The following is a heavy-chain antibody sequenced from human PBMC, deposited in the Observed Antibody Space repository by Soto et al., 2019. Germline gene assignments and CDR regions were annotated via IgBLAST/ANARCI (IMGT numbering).Heavy chain of an antibody. D-gene: IGHD6-6*01. CDR1: GVTFRSYG. Sequence: GGTLRLSCSASGVTFRSYGMHWVRQAPGKGLEWVAVIWYDGSNKYYADSVKGRFTISRDNSKNTLYLQMNSLRAEDTAVYYCARSGSEQLVLVADYYYGMDVWGQGTTVPVSS. CDR2: IWYDGSNK. CDR3: ARSGSEQLVLVADYYYGMDV. J-gene: IGHJ6*02. V-gene: IGHV3-33*01.